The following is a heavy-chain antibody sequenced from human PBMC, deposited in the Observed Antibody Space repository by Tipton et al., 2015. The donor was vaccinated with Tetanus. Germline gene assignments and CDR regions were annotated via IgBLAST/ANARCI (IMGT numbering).Heavy chain of an antibody. J-gene: IGHJ4*01. V-gene: IGHV4-4*02. CDR3: AKYGGLVVGSSAFRLFDC. Sequence: TLSLTCAVSGGSISSNYWWSWVRQSPGTGLEWIGEISHNGSTNYNPSLKSRVTISGDKSKNQFSLRLGSVTAEDTAIYYCAKYGGLVVGSSAFRLFDCWGHGTLVTVSS. D-gene: IGHD2-2*01. CDR1: GGSISSNYW. CDR2: ISHNGST.